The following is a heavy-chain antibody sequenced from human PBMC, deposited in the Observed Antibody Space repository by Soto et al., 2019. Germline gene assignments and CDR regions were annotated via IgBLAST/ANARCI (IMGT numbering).Heavy chain of an antibody. J-gene: IGHJ5*02. CDR1: GYTFTGCC. CDR2: INPYSGGP. V-gene: IGHV1-2*02. CDR3: SVDRRVNGSDWKNCFDP. D-gene: IGHD1-26*01. Sequence: GASVKVSWQDSGYTFTGCCIHWVRQAPGQGLEGMGWINPYSGGPNYAQEFQGRVTMTSDTSFSTAYMELSSLTFDGTALYYCSVDRRVNGSDWKNCFDPWGQGTLDTVSS.